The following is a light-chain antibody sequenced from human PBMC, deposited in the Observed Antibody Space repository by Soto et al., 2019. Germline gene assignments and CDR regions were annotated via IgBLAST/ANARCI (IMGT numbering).Light chain of an antibody. V-gene: IGKV1-5*01. Sequence: DIQMAQSPSTLSASVGDRVTITCRASQSISSWLAWYQQKPGKAPKLLIYDASSLESGVPSRFIGSGSGTEFTLTISSLHPDDFATYYCQQYNSYPTFGQGTKVEIK. CDR3: QQYNSYPT. CDR1: QSISSW. CDR2: DAS. J-gene: IGKJ1*01.